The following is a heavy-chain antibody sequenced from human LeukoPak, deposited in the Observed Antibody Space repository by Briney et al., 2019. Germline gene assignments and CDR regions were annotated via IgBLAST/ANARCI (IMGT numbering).Heavy chain of an antibody. Sequence: SQTLSLTCTVSGGSISSGGYYWSWIRQHPGKGLEWIGYIYYSGSTYYNPSLKSRVTISVDTSKNQFSLKLSSVTAADTAVYYCARVDLTMIAAAVYYYYGMDVWGQGTTVTVSS. J-gene: IGHJ6*02. V-gene: IGHV4-31*03. CDR2: IYYSGST. CDR1: GGSISSGGYY. CDR3: ARVDLTMIAAAVYYYYGMDV. D-gene: IGHD6-13*01.